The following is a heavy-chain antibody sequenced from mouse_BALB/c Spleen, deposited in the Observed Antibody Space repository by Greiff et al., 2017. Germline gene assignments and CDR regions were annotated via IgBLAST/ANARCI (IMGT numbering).Heavy chain of an antibody. CDR1: GFTFSDYY. CDR2: ISDGGSYT. J-gene: IGHJ2*01. Sequence: DVHLVESGGGLVKPGGSLKLSCAASGFTFSDYYMYWVRQTPEKRLEWVATISDGGSYTYYPDSVKGRFTISRDNAKNNLYLQMSSLKSEDTAMYYCTSDFDYWGQGTTLTVSS. V-gene: IGHV5-4*02. CDR3: TSDFDY.